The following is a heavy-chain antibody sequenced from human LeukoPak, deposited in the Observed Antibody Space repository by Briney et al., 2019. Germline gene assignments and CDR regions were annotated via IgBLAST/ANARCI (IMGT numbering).Heavy chain of an antibody. J-gene: IGHJ4*02. CDR2: INHSGST. Sequence: PGGSLRLSCAASGFTFSSYAMSWIRQPPGKGLEWIGEINHSGSTNYNPSLKSRVTISVDTSKNQFSLKLSSVTAADMAVYYCARDMTTVVTGSETDYWGQGTLVTVSS. D-gene: IGHD4-23*01. CDR3: ARDMTTVVTGSETDY. V-gene: IGHV4-34*01. CDR1: GFTFSSYA.